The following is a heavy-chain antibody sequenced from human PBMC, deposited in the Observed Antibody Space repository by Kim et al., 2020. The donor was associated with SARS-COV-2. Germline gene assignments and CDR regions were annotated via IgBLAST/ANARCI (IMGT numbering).Heavy chain of an antibody. Sequence: QKFQERVTMTRDMSTSTAYMELSSLGSEDTAVYYCAAETPIAAAGSFDYWGQGTLVTVSS. J-gene: IGHJ4*02. CDR3: AAETPIAAAGSFDY. D-gene: IGHD6-13*01. V-gene: IGHV1-58*01.